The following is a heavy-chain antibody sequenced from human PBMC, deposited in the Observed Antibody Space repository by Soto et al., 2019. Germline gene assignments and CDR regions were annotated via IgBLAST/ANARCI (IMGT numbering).Heavy chain of an antibody. J-gene: IGHJ4*02. CDR3: ARGFSSGWPEFDY. Sequence: QAGGSLRLSCAASGFTFSSYGMHWFRQAPGKGLEWVAVIWYDGSNKYYADSVKGRFTISRDNSKNTLYLQMNSLRAEDTAVYYCARGFSSGWPEFDYWGQGTLVTVSS. CDR2: IWYDGSNK. CDR1: GFTFSSYG. D-gene: IGHD6-19*01. V-gene: IGHV3-33*01.